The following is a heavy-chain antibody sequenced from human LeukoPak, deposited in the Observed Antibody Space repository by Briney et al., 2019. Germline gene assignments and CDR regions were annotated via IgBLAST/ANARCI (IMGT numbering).Heavy chain of an antibody. CDR1: GFTLRSYV. J-gene: IGHJ4*01. V-gene: IGHV3-23*01. CDR2: ISGSGDST. CDR3: AKDRLLNCRGDCYIFDY. D-gene: IGHD2-21*02. Sequence: GGSLRLSCVASGFTLRSYVMNWVRQTPGKGLEWVSSISGSGDSTFYADSVKGRFSISRDNSKNTLYLQVNGLRTEDTAVYYCAKDRLLNCRGDCYIFDYWGHGTVVTVSS.